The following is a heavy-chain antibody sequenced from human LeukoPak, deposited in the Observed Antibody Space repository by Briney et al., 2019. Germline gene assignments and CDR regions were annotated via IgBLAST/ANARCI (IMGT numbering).Heavy chain of an antibody. CDR2: IRSKANSYAT. CDR3: ITAGDTAMVLNY. CDR1: GFTFSSSA. V-gene: IGHV3-73*01. Sequence: GGSLKLSCAASGFTFSSSAMHWVRRASGKGLEWVGRIRSKANSYATAYAASVKGRFTISRDDSKNTAYLQMNSLKTEDTAVYYCITAGDTAMVLNYWAQGTLVTVSS. D-gene: IGHD5-18*01. J-gene: IGHJ4*02.